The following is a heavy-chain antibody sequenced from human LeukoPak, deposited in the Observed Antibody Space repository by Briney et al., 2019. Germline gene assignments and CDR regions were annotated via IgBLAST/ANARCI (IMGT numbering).Heavy chain of an antibody. D-gene: IGHD2-15*01. Sequence: GGSLSLSRAASGLCIGGNSMHCLCQAPGKGLDWVSLISWDESTTYYSDSVKGGCTGYRDRSKNYLHLQMNSLRTEDTALYYCARGPNRWWVVSRNCGMDVWGQGTTVTVSS. CDR1: GLCIGGNS. CDR3: ARGPNRWWVVSRNCGMDV. J-gene: IGHJ6*02. CDR2: ISWDESTT. V-gene: IGHV3-43*01.